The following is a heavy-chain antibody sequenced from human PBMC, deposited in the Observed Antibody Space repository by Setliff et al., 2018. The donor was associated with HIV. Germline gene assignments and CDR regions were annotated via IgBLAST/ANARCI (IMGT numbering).Heavy chain of an antibody. D-gene: IGHD3-22*01. V-gene: IGHV2-5*01. CDR3: AHSVGRQYFDTRGYLDL. CDR1: GFSLSTSGVG. CDR2: IYWSDDK. J-gene: IGHJ4*02. Sequence: LVNPTQTLTLTCTFSGFSLSTSGVGVGWIRQPPGRALEWLALIYWSDDKRFNPSLKSRLTITKDTSKNHVVLTLTNMDPVDTATYFCAHSVGRQYFDTRGYLDLWGQGIPVTVSS.